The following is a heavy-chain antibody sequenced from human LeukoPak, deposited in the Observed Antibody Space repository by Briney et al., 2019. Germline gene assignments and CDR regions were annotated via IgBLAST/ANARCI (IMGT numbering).Heavy chain of an antibody. CDR2: ISGSGGST. Sequence: PGGSLRPSCAASGFTFSSYSMNWVRQAPGKGLEWVSAISGSGGSTYYADSVKGRFTISRDNSKNTLYLQMNSLRAEDTAVYYCAKDRGCSGGSCYSIMGYFDYWGQGTLVTVSS. V-gene: IGHV3-23*01. CDR3: AKDRGCSGGSCYSIMGYFDY. D-gene: IGHD2-15*01. CDR1: GFTFSSYS. J-gene: IGHJ4*02.